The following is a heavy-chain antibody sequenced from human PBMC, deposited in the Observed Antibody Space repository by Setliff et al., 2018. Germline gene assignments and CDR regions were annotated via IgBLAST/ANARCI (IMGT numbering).Heavy chain of an antibody. V-gene: IGHV1-18*01. D-gene: IGHD3-10*01. J-gene: IGHJ6*02. CDR2: ISAYNDNK. Sequence: ASVKVSCKASGYSFTSYGISWVRQAPGQGLEWMGWISAYNDNKNYAQKFQGRVTVTTDTSTNTVFMELRSLRSDDTAMFYCARVVYYASGSSLSYGMGVWGQGTAVTVSS. CDR1: GYSFTSYG. CDR3: ARVVYYASGSSLSYGMGV.